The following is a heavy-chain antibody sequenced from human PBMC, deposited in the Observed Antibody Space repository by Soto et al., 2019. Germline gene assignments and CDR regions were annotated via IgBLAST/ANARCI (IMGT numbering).Heavy chain of an antibody. V-gene: IGHV3-21*01. CDR1: GFTFSSYS. CDR2: ISSSSSYI. Sequence: EVQLVESGGGLVKPGGSPRLSCAASGFTFSSYSMNWVRQAPGKGLEWVSSISSSSSYIYYADSVKGRFTISRDNAKNSLYLQMNSLRAEDTAVYYCAIWFGELRFDPWGQGTLVTVSS. J-gene: IGHJ5*02. D-gene: IGHD3-10*01. CDR3: AIWFGELRFDP.